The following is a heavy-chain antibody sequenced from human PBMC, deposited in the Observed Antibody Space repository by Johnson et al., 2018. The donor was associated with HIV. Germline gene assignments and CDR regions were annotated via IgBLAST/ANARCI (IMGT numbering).Heavy chain of an antibody. Sequence: QLVESGGVVVQPGGSLRLSCAASGFTFDDYTMHWVRQAPGKGLEWVSLISWDGGSTYYSDSVKGRVTISRDNSKNTLYLQMNSLRAEDTAVYYCAKDEFKWELLHIWGQGTMVTVSS. CDR1: GFTFDDYT. CDR2: ISWDGGST. V-gene: IGHV3-43*01. J-gene: IGHJ3*02. D-gene: IGHD1-26*01. CDR3: AKDEFKWELLHI.